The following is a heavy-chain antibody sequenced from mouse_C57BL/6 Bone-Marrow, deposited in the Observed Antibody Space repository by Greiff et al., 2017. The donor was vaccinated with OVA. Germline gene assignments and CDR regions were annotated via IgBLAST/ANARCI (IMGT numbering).Heavy chain of an antibody. D-gene: IGHD1-1*01. V-gene: IGHV1-4*01. J-gene: IGHJ2*01. CDR2: INPSSGYT. CDR1: GYTFTSYT. CDR3: ARLYYGSFYFDY. Sequence: QVQLQQSGAELARPGASVKMSCKASGYTFTSYTMHWVKQRPGQGLEWIGYINPSSGYTKYNQKFKDKATLTADKSSSTAYMQLSSLTSEDSAVYYCARLYYGSFYFDYWGQGTTLTVSS.